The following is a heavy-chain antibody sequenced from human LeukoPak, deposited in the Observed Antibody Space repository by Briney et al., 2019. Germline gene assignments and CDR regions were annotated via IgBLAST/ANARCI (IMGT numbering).Heavy chain of an antibody. J-gene: IGHJ4*02. V-gene: IGHV1-18*01. CDR2: ISAYNGNT. CDR1: GYTFTSYG. D-gene: IGHD3-16*02. Sequence: ASVKVSCKASGYTFTSYGISWVRQAPGQGLEWVGWISAYNGNTNYAQKLQGRVTMTTDTSTSTAYMELRSLRSDDTAVYYCARDRAYDYVWGSYRYSYWGQGTLVTVSS. CDR3: ARDRAYDYVWGSYRYSY.